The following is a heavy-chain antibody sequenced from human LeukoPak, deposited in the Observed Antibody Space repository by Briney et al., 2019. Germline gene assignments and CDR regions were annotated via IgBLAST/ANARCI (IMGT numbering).Heavy chain of an antibody. V-gene: IGHV4-59*01. D-gene: IGHD5-18*01. J-gene: IGHJ4*02. CDR3: ARGYGYYFES. CDR1: GGSISSYY. CDR2: IYSSGSP. Sequence: SETLSLTCTVSGGSISSYYWNWIRQPPGKGLKWIGYIYSSGSPNYNPSLKSRATISVDTSRNQFSLKLSSVTTADTAVYYCARGYGYYFESWGQGNLVTVSS.